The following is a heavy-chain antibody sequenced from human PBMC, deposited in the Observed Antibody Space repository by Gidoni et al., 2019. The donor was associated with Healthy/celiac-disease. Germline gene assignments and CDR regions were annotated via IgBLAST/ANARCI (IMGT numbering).Heavy chain of an antibody. CDR3: AGGGGGVAGIDY. Sequence: EVQLLESGGGLVQPGGSLRLSCAASGFTVSSYAMSWVRQAPGKGLEWVSAISGSGGSTYYADSVKGRFTISRDNSKNTLYLQMNSLRAEDTAVYYCAGGGGGVAGIDYWGQGTLVTVSS. V-gene: IGHV3-23*01. J-gene: IGHJ4*02. CDR1: GFTVSSYA. D-gene: IGHD6-19*01. CDR2: ISGSGGST.